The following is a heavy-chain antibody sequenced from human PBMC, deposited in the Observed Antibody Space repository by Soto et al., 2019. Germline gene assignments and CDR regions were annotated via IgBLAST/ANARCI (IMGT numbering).Heavy chain of an antibody. D-gene: IGHD3-3*01. V-gene: IGHV3-23*01. CDR3: AKEINLEWLLYGGYFDY. CDR1: GFTFSSYA. CDR2: ISGSGGST. J-gene: IGHJ4*02. Sequence: EVQLLESGGGLVQPGGSLRLSCAASGFTFSSYAMSWVRQAPGKGLEWVSAISGSGGSTYYADSVKGRFTISRDNSRNTLYLQMNSLRAEDTAVYYCAKEINLEWLLYGGYFDYWGQGTLVTVSS.